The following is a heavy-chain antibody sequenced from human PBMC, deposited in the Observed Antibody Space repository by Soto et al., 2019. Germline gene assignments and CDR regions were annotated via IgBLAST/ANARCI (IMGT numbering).Heavy chain of an antibody. CDR3: AREAYNWNWFDP. V-gene: IGHV4-59*12. CDR2: IYYSGST. D-gene: IGHD1-20*01. J-gene: IGHJ5*02. CDR1: GGSISSYY. Sequence: PSETLSLTCAVYGGSISSYYWSWIRQPPGKGLEWIGYIYYSGSTNYNPSLKSRVTISVDTSKNQFSLKLSSVTAADTAVYYCAREAYNWNWFDPWGQGTLVTVSS.